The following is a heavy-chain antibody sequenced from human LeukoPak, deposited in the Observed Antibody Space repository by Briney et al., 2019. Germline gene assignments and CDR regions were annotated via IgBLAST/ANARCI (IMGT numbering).Heavy chain of an antibody. CDR3: AKDGASSGTEYYFGY. J-gene: IGHJ4*02. CDR2: ISWNSGSI. CDR1: GFTFDDYA. V-gene: IGHV3-9*01. D-gene: IGHD1-26*01. Sequence: GRSLRLSCAASGFTFDDYAMHWVRQAPGRGLEWVSGISWNSGSIDYADSVKGRFTISRDNAKNSLYLQMNSLRAEDTALYYCAKDGASSGTEYYFGYWGQGTLVTVSS.